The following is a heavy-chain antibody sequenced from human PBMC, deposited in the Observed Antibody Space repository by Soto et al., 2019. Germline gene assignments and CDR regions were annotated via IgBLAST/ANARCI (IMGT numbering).Heavy chain of an antibody. V-gene: IGHV1-8*01. CDR3: TRAYGAETFDF. J-gene: IGHJ5*01. Sequence: ASVKVSCKASGYAFSFGFSWVRQAPGHGLEWMGWMNPNSGNTGYAQNFRGRVTMTQNTAIGTAYVELSSLRSDDTATYYCTRAYGAETFDFWGQGTRVTVSS. CDR1: GYAFSFG. CDR2: MNPNSGNT. D-gene: IGHD3-10*01.